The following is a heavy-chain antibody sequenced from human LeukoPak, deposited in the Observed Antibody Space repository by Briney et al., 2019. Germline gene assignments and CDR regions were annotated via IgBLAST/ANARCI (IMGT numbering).Heavy chain of an antibody. CDR2: IIPIFGTA. CDR1: VGTFSSYA. CDR3: ARTRAEGVINWFDP. D-gene: IGHD2-21*01. V-gene: IGHV1-69*05. Sequence: SVTVSCKASVGTFSSYAISWVRRTRRQRREWMEGIIPIFGTANYAQKFQGRVPMTRDMSTSTVYMELSGLRFEDTAVYYCARTRAEGVINWFDPWGRGNLVTVSS. J-gene: IGHJ5*02.